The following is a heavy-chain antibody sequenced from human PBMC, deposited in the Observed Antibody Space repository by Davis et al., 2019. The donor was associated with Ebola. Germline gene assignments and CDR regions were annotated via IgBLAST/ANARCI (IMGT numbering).Heavy chain of an antibody. D-gene: IGHD3-16*02. CDR2: INPSGGST. CDR1: GYTFTSYY. Sequence: ASVKVSCKASGYTFTSYYMHWVRQAPGQGLEWMGIINPSGGSTSYAQKFQGRVTMTRDTSTSTVYMELSSLRSEDTAVYYCARDSDYVWGSYRYYYYGMDVWGQGTTVTVSS. V-gene: IGHV1-46*01. J-gene: IGHJ6*02. CDR3: ARDSDYVWGSYRYYYYGMDV.